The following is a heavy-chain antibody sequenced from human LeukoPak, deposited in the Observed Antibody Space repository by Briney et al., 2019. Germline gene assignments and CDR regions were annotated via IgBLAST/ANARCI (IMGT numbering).Heavy chain of an antibody. Sequence: SSVKVSCKASGGTFSSYAISWVRQAPGQGLEWMGRIIPIFGTANYAQKFQGRVTITTDESTSTAYMELSSLRSEDTAVYYCARGDTMIATDAFDIWGQGTMVTVSS. V-gene: IGHV1-69*05. CDR3: ARGDTMIATDAFDI. CDR1: GGTFSSYA. J-gene: IGHJ3*02. D-gene: IGHD3-22*01. CDR2: IIPIFGTA.